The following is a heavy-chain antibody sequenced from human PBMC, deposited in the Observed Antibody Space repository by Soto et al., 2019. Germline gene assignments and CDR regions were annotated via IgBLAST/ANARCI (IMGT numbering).Heavy chain of an antibody. V-gene: IGHV1-69*13. D-gene: IGHD2-2*01. CDR2: IIPIFGTA. CDR1: GGTFSSYA. Sequence: GASVKVSCNASGGTFSSYAISWVRQAPGQGLEWMGGIIPIFGTANYAQKFQGRVTITADESTSTAYMELSSLRSEDTAVYYCARDSYQLPGYYYYGMDVWGQGTTVTVSS. J-gene: IGHJ6*02. CDR3: ARDSYQLPGYYYYGMDV.